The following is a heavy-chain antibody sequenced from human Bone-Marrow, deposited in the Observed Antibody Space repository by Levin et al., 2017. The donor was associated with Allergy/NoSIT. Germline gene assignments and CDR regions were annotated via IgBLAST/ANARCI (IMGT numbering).Heavy chain of an antibody. Sequence: MASETLSLTCTVSGGSISSSYWTWIRQPPGKGLEWIGNIHYSGSISYNPSLKSRVTISVDTSKNQFFLKLSSVTAADTAMYYCSTGVDGAQRSALHLWGQGTRVTVSS. CDR3: STGVDGAQRSALHL. J-gene: IGHJ3*01. D-gene: IGHD5-24*01. CDR2: IHYSGSI. CDR1: GGSISSSY. V-gene: IGHV4-59*01.